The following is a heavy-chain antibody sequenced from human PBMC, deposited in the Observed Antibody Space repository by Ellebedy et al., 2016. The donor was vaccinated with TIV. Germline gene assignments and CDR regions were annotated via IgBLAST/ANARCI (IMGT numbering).Heavy chain of an antibody. J-gene: IGHJ4*02. V-gene: IGHV3-7*01. CDR1: GFTFSSYW. D-gene: IGHD6-13*01. Sequence: GESLKISCAASGFTFSSYWMSWVRQAPGKGLEWVANIKQDGSEKYYVDSVKGRFTISRDNAKNSLYLQMNSLRAEDTAVYYCAREGGMGSRSWYVYFDYWGQGTLVTVSS. CDR3: AREGGMGSRSWYVYFDY. CDR2: IKQDGSEK.